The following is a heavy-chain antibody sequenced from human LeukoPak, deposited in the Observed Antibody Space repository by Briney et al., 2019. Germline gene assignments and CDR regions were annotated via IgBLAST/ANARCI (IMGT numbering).Heavy chain of an antibody. CDR1: GFTFSSYA. J-gene: IGHJ6*03. Sequence: GGSLRLSCAASGFTFSSYAMSWVRQAPGKGLEWVGRIKSKTDGGTTDYAAPVKGRFTISRDDSKNTLYLQMNSLKTEDTAVYYCTTGWDIVVVPAAIFTHLDYYYYMDVWGKGTTVTVPS. CDR3: TTGWDIVVVPAAIFTHLDYYYYMDV. CDR2: IKSKTDGGTT. D-gene: IGHD2-2*02. V-gene: IGHV3-15*01.